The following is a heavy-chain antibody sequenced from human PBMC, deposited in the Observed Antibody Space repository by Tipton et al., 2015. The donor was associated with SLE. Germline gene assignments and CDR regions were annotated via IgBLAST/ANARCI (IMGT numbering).Heavy chain of an antibody. J-gene: IGHJ6*03. CDR3: ARGAAAGYYYYYYMDV. D-gene: IGHD6-13*01. V-gene: IGHV1-46*01. CDR1: GYIFIDYN. CDR2: VNPSAIST. Sequence: QSGAEVKKPGASVKLSCKASGYIFIDYNIHWVRQAPGQGLEWMGMVNPSAISTSNARKFQGRVTVAGDTTTSTVYMELSSLTSADTAVYYCARGAAAGYYYYYYMDVWGKGTTVTVSS.